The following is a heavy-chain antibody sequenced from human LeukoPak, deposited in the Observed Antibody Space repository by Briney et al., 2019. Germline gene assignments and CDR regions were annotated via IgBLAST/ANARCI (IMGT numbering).Heavy chain of an antibody. Sequence: GGSLRLSCAASGFTFSSYSMRWVRQARGKGLKWVATISGTGDSTYYPDSVKGRFTISRDNSKNTLYLQMNSLRAEDTAVYYCARISYSSGWFEDYWGQGTLVAVSS. CDR3: ARISYSSGWFEDY. CDR2: ISGTGDST. J-gene: IGHJ4*02. CDR1: GFTFSSYS. V-gene: IGHV3-23*01. D-gene: IGHD6-19*01.